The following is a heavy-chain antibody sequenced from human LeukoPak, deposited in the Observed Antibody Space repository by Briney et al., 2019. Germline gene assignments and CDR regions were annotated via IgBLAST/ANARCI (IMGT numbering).Heavy chain of an antibody. V-gene: IGHV3-21*01. CDR2: ISSSSSYI. Sequence: GGSLRLSCAASGFTFSSYSMNCVRQAPGKGLEWVSSISSSSSYIYYADSVKGRFTISRDNAKNSLYLQMNSLRAAHTAVYYSARASSSSWHYWYFDLWGRGTLVTVSS. D-gene: IGHD6-13*01. J-gene: IGHJ2*01. CDR1: GFTFSSYS. CDR3: ARASSSSWHYWYFDL.